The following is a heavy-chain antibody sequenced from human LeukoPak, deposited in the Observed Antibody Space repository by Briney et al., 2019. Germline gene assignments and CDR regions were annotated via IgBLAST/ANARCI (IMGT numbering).Heavy chain of an antibody. CDR2: IYYSGST. Sequence: SETLSLTCTVSGGSISSYYWSWIRQPPGKGLEWIGYIYYSGSTNYNPSLKSRVTISVDTSRNQFSLKLSSVTAADTAVYYCASSDRGSILFDYWGRGTLVTVSS. V-gene: IGHV4-59*01. D-gene: IGHD3-16*01. J-gene: IGHJ4*02. CDR1: GGSISSYY. CDR3: ASSDRGSILFDY.